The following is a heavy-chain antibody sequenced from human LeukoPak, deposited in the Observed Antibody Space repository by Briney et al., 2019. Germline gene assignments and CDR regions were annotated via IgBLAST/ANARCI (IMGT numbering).Heavy chain of an antibody. CDR1: GFTFRSYG. D-gene: IGHD3-22*01. Sequence: PGGSLRLSCAASGFTFRSYGMHWVRQAPGKGLEYVSAISSNGGRTYYANSVKGRFTIPRDNSRNTLYLQMGSLRAEDMAVYYCATYYYDSGGFHFHHWGQGTLVTVSS. V-gene: IGHV3-64*01. J-gene: IGHJ1*01. CDR3: ATYYYDSGGFHFHH. CDR2: ISSNGGRT.